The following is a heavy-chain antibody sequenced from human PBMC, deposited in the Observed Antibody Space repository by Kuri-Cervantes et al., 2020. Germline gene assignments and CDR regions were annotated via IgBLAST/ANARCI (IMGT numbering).Heavy chain of an antibody. D-gene: IGHD2-15*01. CDR1: GFTFSDYY. Sequence: GSLRLSCAASGFTFSDYYMSWVRQAPGKGLEWVSAISGSGGSTYYADSVKGRFTISRDNSKNTLYLQMNSLRAEDTAVYYCARGLLIVVVVAAPLGGYYGMDVWGQGTTVTVSS. J-gene: IGHJ6*02. CDR3: ARGLLIVVVVAAPLGGYYGMDV. V-gene: IGHV3-23*01. CDR2: ISGSGGST.